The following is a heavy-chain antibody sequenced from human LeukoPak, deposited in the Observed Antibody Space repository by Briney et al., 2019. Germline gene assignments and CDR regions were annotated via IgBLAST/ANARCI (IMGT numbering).Heavy chain of an antibody. V-gene: IGHV4-34*01. CDR3: ARGFGSGSYLDWFDP. CDR2: INHSGST. D-gene: IGHD3-10*01. CDR1: GGCFSGYY. Sequence: SETLSLTCAVYGGCFSGYYWSWIRQPPGKGLEWIGEINHSGSTNYNPSLKSRVTISVDTSKNQFSLKLSSVTAADTAVYYCARGFGSGSYLDWFDPWGQGTLVTVSS. J-gene: IGHJ5*02.